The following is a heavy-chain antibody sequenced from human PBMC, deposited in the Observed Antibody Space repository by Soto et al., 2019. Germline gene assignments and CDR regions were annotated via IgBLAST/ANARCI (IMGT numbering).Heavy chain of an antibody. CDR3: AREVPSRYFHL. Sequence: QVRLQQWGAGLLKPSETLPLTCAVYGGSFSDYYWSWIRQPPGKGLEWIGEINHSGSTNYNPSLKSRVTISVDTSKTQFSLKLNSVTAADTAVYYCAREVPSRYFHLWGRGTPVTVSS. CDR2: INHSGST. D-gene: IGHD3-10*01. V-gene: IGHV4-34*01. J-gene: IGHJ2*01. CDR1: GGSFSDYY.